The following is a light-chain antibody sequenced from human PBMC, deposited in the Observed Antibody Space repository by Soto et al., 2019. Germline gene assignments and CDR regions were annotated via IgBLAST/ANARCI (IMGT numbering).Light chain of an antibody. CDR2: EVS. J-gene: IGKJ5*01. CDR3: QQYDNSPIT. Sequence: EIVLTQSPATLSLSPGERATLSCRASQTVSSSLAWYQQKPGQAPRLLIYEVSNRATGIPARFSGSGSGADFTLTISSLEPGDFAVYYCQQYDNSPITFGQGTRLEIK. CDR1: QTVSSS. V-gene: IGKV3-11*01.